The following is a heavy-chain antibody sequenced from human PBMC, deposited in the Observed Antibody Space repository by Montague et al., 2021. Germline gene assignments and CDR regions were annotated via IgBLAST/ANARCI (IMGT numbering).Heavy chain of an antibody. CDR2: ITYTGNT. J-gene: IGHJ4*02. CDR1: GGSISSSNYH. V-gene: IGHV4-39*01. D-gene: IGHD2-8*01. CDR3: ARLDIVLIYWGFDY. Sequence: SETLSLTCIVSGGSISSSNYHWGWIRQPPRKGLEWIGSITYTGNTYYNPSLKSRVTMSVDTSRNQFSLKLTSVTAADTAVYYCARLDIVLIYWGFDYWGQGTLVTVSS.